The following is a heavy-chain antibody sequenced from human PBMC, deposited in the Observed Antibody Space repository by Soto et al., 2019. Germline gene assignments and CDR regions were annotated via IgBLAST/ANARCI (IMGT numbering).Heavy chain of an antibody. D-gene: IGHD3-10*01. J-gene: IGHJ4*02. Sequence: ASVKVSFKASCFTFTTDLFTLLLQAPLQGLEGMGLISALNGYTNYAQNFHGMMTITTDSSTSTAYMDLRSLRSDDTAGYYCAYAITIVIGLRNWHQRTMITV. CDR2: ISALNGYT. CDR1: CFTFTTDL. CDR3: AYAITIVIGLRN. V-gene: IGHV1-18*01.